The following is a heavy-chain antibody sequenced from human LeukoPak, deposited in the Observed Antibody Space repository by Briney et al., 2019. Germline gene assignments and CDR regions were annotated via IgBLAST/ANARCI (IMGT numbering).Heavy chain of an antibody. CDR1: GFTFSNYA. CDR3: AKDRRKTTVTTIDC. CDR2: ISGSGGST. D-gene: IGHD4-17*01. V-gene: IGHV3-23*01. J-gene: IGHJ4*02. Sequence: AGGSLRLSCAASGFTFSNYAMSWVRQAPGRGLEWVATISGSGGSTYYADSVKGRFTISRDNPKNTLYLQMNFLRAEDTAVYYCAKDRRKTTVTTIDCWGQGTLVTVSS.